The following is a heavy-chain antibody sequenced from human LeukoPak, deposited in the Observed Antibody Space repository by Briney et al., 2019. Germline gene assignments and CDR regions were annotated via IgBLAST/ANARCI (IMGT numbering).Heavy chain of an antibody. CDR1: GFTFSSYG. Sequence: GGSLRLSCAASGFTFSSYGMHWVRQAPGKGLEWVAVIWYDGSNKYYADSVKGRFTISRDNSKNTLYLQMNSLRAEDTAVYYCAKGRREQLLPVGAFDIWGQGTMVTVSS. V-gene: IGHV3-30*02. CDR3: AKGRREQLLPVGAFDI. J-gene: IGHJ3*02. D-gene: IGHD6-6*01. CDR2: IWYDGSNK.